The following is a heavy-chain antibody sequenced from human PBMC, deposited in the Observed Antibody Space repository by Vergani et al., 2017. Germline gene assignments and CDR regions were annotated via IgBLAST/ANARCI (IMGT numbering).Heavy chain of an antibody. CDR2: INHSGST. Sequence: QVQLQQWGAGLLKPSETLSLTCAVYGGSFSGYYWSWIRQPPGKGLEWIGEINHSGSTNYNPSLKSRVTISVDTSKNQFSLKLSSVTAADTAVYYCARQKNYDYVWGSYRQYYFDYWGQGTLVTVSS. D-gene: IGHD3-16*02. CDR1: GGSFSGYY. CDR3: ARQKNYDYVWGSYRQYYFDY. V-gene: IGHV4-34*01. J-gene: IGHJ4*02.